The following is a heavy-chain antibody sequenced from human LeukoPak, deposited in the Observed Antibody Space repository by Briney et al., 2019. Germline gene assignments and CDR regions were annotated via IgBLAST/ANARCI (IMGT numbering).Heavy chain of an antibody. D-gene: IGHD6-13*01. CDR2: INPSGGST. Sequence: ASVKVSCKASGYTFTSYYMHWVRQAPGQGLEWMGIINPSGGSTSYAQKFQGRVTMSRDTSTSTVYMELSSLTSEDTAVYYCARGRSSSLRWITEYFQHWGQGTLVTVSS. CDR3: ARGRSSSLRWITEYFQH. V-gene: IGHV1-46*01. J-gene: IGHJ1*01. CDR1: GYTFTSYY.